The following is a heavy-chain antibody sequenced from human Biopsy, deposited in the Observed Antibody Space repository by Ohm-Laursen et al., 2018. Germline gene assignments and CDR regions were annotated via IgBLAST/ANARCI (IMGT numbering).Heavy chain of an antibody. V-gene: IGHV1-24*01. CDR3: AADINVWNVNY. J-gene: IGHJ4*02. CDR2: FAPENGKT. D-gene: IGHD1-1*01. Sequence: ASVKVSCKVSGYAVTEFSMHWVRQAPGKGLEWMGGFAPENGKTIYAQRFQGRVTMTEDTSTDTAHMELSSLRSEDTAVYYCAADINVWNVNYWGQGTQVTVSS. CDR1: GYAVTEFS.